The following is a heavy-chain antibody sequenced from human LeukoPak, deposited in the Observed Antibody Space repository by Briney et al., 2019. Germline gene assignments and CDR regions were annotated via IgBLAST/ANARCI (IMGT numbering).Heavy chain of an antibody. J-gene: IGHJ6*02. V-gene: IGHV1-8*01. CDR1: GYTFTSYD. CDR2: MNPNSGNT. Sequence: ASVKVSCKASGYTFTSYDINWVRQATGQGLEWMGWMNPNSGNTGYAQKFQGRVTMTRNTSISTAYMELSGLRSEDTAVYYCARRIAAAGTEIYYYYGMDVWGQGTTVTVSS. CDR3: ARRIAAAGTEIYYYYGMDV. D-gene: IGHD6-13*01.